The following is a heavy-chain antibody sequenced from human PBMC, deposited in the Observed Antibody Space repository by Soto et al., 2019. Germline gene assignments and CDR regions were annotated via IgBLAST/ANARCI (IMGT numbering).Heavy chain of an antibody. D-gene: IGHD5-12*01. CDR3: AHTGEDGPRDGYNYGY. CDR2: IYWNDDK. CDR1: GFSLSTSGVG. Sequence: SGPTLVNPTPTLTLTSTFSGFSLSTSGVGVGWIRQPPGKALEWLALIYWNDDKRYSPSLKSRLTITKDTSKNQVVLTMTNMDPVDTATYYCAHTGEDGPRDGYNYGYWGQGTLVTVSS. V-gene: IGHV2-5*01. J-gene: IGHJ4*02.